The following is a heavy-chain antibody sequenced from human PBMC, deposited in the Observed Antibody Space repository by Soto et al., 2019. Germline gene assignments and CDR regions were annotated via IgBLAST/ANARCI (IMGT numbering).Heavy chain of an antibody. V-gene: IGHV3-15*07. CDR3: TQLALKYRSGWSDFSD. D-gene: IGHD6-19*01. CDR2: IKSKTDGGTT. J-gene: IGHJ4*02. Sequence: EVQLVESGGGLVKPGGSLRLSCAASGFTFSNVWMNWVRQAPGKGLEWGGRIKSKTDGGTTDYAAPVKGRFTISRDDSKTTLYLQMNSLKTEDTAVYYCTQLALKYRSGWSDFSDWGQGTLVTVSS. CDR1: GFTFSNVW.